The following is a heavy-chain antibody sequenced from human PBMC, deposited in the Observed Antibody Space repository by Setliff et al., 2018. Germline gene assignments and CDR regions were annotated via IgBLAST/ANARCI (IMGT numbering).Heavy chain of an antibody. Sequence: SETLSLTCSVSGGSISRSSYYWSWIRQPAGKGLEWIGLIQSTGSTHCNPSLKSRVTLSRDTSKNQFSLSLTSVTAADTAIYYCAAYYGNRGGPASWGQGTLVTVSS. CDR3: AAYYGNRGGPAS. D-gene: IGHD3-10*01. CDR1: GGSISRSSYY. CDR2: IQSTGST. V-gene: IGHV4-61*02. J-gene: IGHJ5*02.